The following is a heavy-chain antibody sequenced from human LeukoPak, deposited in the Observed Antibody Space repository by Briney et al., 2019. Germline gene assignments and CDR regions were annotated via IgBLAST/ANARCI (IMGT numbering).Heavy chain of an antibody. D-gene: IGHD3-10*01. CDR3: ARDRYYDSGSYYN. J-gene: IGHJ4*02. V-gene: IGHV4-59*01. CDR1: DGSISSYY. CDR2: IYYSGTT. Sequence: PSETLSLTCTVSDGSISSYYWSWIRQSPGKGLEYIGYIYYSGTTNYNPSLKSRVTISVDTSKNQFSLKLSSVTAADTAVYYCARDRYYDSGSYYNWGQGTLVTVSS.